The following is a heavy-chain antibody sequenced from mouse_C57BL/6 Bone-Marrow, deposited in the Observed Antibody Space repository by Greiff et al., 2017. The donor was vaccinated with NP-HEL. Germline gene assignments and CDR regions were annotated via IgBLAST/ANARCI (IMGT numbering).Heavy chain of an antibody. CDR2: FHPYNDDT. V-gene: IGHV1-47*01. CDR3: ARRGYDGYYAWFAY. D-gene: IGHD2-3*01. Sequence: VQRVESGAELVKPGASVKMSCKASGYTFTTYPIEWMKQNHGKSLEWIGNFHPYNDDTKYNEKFKGKATLTVEKSSSTVYLELSRLTSDDSAVYYCARRGYDGYYAWFAYWGQGTLVTVSA. CDR1: GYTFTTYP. J-gene: IGHJ3*01.